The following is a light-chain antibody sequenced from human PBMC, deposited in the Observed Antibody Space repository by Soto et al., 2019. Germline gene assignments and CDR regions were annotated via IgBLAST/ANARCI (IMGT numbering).Light chain of an antibody. J-gene: IGKJ1*01. V-gene: IGKV1-5*01. CDR2: DAS. CDR1: QSINIW. Sequence: DIQMNQSPSTLSASVGDRVTITCRASQSINIWLAWYQQKAGKAPKLLIYDASTLESGVPSRFSGSGSRTEFTLTISSLQPDDFATYYCQEYNSWRGEWTFGQGTKVDI. CDR3: QEYNSWRGEWT.